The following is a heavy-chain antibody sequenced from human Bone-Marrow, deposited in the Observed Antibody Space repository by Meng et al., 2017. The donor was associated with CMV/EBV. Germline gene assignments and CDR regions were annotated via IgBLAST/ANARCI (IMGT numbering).Heavy chain of an antibody. Sequence: GESLKISCAASGFTFSSYGMHWVRQAPGKGLEWVAVIWYDGSNKYYADSVKGRFTISRDNSKNTLYLQMNSLRAEDTAVYYCAKEYYDFWSGKSDYYYSMDVWGQGTTVTVSS. D-gene: IGHD3-3*01. V-gene: IGHV3-33*06. J-gene: IGHJ6*02. CDR3: AKEYYDFWSGKSDYYYSMDV. CDR2: IWYDGSNK. CDR1: GFTFSSYG.